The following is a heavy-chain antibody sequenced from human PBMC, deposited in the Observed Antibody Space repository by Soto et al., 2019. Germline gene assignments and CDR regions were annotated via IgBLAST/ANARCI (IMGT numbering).Heavy chain of an antibody. D-gene: IGHD2-2*01. CDR2: IIPIFGTA. V-gene: IGHV1-69*12. CDR3: ARAEGISSSPNYFDY. J-gene: IGHJ4*02. Sequence: QVQLVQSGAEVKKPGSSLQVSCQASGGTLSRYAISWVRQAAGQGLEWMGGIIPIFGTANYAQKFQGRVTISADESTSTAYMDLSSLRSEDTAVYYCARAEGISSSPNYFDYWGQGTLVTVSS. CDR1: GGTLSRYA.